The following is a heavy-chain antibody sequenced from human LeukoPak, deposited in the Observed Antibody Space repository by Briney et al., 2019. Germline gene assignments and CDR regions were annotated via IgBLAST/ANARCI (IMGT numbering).Heavy chain of an antibody. CDR1: GNNFRKHW. Sequence: GESLKISCKSSGNNFRKHWIAWVRQMPGKGLELMGYIYPGDSDTRYSPSFQGHVTISADTSISTAYLQWSSVKASDTAMYYCATLRDGYHLYDYWGQGALVTVSS. CDR3: ATLRDGYHLYDY. V-gene: IGHV5-51*01. CDR2: IYPGDSDT. J-gene: IGHJ4*02. D-gene: IGHD5-24*01.